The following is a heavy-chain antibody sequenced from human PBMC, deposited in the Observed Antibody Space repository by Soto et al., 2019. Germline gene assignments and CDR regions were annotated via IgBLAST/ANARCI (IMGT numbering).Heavy chain of an antibody. Sequence: SLRLSCASSGFTFSSYGMHWVRQAPGKGLEWVAVIWCDGSNKYYADSVKGRFTISRDNSKNTLYLQMNSLRAEDTAVYYCAREEQLGPVHDAFDIWGQGTMVTVSS. J-gene: IGHJ3*02. CDR1: GFTFSSYG. D-gene: IGHD6-6*01. V-gene: IGHV3-33*01. CDR2: IWCDGSNK. CDR3: AREEQLGPVHDAFDI.